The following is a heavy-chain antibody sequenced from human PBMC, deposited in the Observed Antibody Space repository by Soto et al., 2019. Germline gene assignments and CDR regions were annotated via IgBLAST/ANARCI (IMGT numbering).Heavy chain of an antibody. J-gene: IGHJ6*02. CDR3: ARDVDTAMVNSGMDV. CDR2: INHSGST. CDR1: GGSFSDYY. V-gene: IGHV4-34*01. D-gene: IGHD5-18*01. Sequence: SETLSLTCAVYGGSFSDYYWSWIRQPPGKGLEWIGEINHSGSTNYNPSLKSRVTISVDTSKNQFSLKLSSVTAADTAVYYCARDVDTAMVNSGMDVWGQGTTVTVSS.